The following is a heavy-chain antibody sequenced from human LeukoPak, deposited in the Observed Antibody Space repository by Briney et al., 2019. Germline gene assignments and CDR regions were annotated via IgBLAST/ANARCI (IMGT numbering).Heavy chain of an antibody. Sequence: SQTLSLTCTVSGGSISSSGYYWSWIRQPPGKGLEWIGYIYHSGSTYYNPSLKSRVTISVDRSKNQFSLKLSSVTAADTAAYYCARAPPVITIFGVVIKAFDYWGQGTLVTVSS. CDR3: ARAPPVITIFGVVIKAFDY. CDR2: IYHSGST. D-gene: IGHD3-3*01. J-gene: IGHJ4*02. CDR1: GGSISSSGYY. V-gene: IGHV4-30-2*01.